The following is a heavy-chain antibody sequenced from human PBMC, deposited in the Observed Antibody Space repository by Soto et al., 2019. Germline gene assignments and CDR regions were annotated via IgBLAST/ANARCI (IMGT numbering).Heavy chain of an antibody. V-gene: IGHV4-31*03. CDR2: IYVTGAV. Sequence: PSESLSRTGSVSVAARNSGNYYWSWILQVPGKGLEWIGHIYVTGAVDYNPSLRDRITISQDTSERQFSLNLRLVTAADTAVYYCARGNTKRPSGAYWYFDLWGRGTLVTVSS. CDR3: ARGNTKRPSGAYWYFDL. J-gene: IGHJ2*01. D-gene: IGHD1-1*01. CDR1: VAARNSGNYY.